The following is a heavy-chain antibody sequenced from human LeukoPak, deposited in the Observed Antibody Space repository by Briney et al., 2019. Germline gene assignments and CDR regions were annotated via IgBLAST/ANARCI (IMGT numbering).Heavy chain of an antibody. V-gene: IGHV3-23*01. Sequence: GGSLRLSCAASGFTFSSYAMGWVRQAPGKGLEWVSAISGSGGSTYYADSVKGRFTISRDNSKNTLYLQMNSLRAEDTAVYYCAKPPGSSWYGYFDYWGQGTLVTVSS. CDR2: ISGSGGST. CDR3: AKPPGSSWYGYFDY. CDR1: GFTFSSYA. J-gene: IGHJ4*02. D-gene: IGHD6-13*01.